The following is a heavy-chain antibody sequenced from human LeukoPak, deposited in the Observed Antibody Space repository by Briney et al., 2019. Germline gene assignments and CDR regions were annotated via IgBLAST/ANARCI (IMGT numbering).Heavy chain of an antibody. CDR1: GESFSGYY. CDR3: ARDRFDY. CDR2: INHSGST. Sequence: PSDTLSLTCAVYGESFSGYYWSWIRQPPGKGLEWIGEINHSGSTNYNPSLKSRVTISVDTSKNQFSLKLSSVTAADTAVYYCARDRFDYWGQGTLVTVSS. J-gene: IGHJ4*02. V-gene: IGHV4-34*01.